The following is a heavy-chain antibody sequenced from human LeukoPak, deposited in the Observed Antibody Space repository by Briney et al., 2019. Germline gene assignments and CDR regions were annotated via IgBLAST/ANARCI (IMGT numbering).Heavy chain of an antibody. Sequence: GGSLRLSCAASGFTISSYSMNWVRQAPGKGLEWVSVIYSGGSTHYADSVKGRFTISRDNSKNTLYLQMNSLRAEDTAVYYCASGYCSGGSCYSGYFDYWGQGTLVTVSS. D-gene: IGHD2-15*01. J-gene: IGHJ4*02. CDR2: IYSGGST. V-gene: IGHV3-53*01. CDR3: ASGYCSGGSCYSGYFDY. CDR1: GFTISSYS.